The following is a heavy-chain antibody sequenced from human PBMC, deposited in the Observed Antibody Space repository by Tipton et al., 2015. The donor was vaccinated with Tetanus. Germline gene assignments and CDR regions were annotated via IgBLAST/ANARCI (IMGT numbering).Heavy chain of an antibody. CDR1: GFTFSSYS. Sequence: GSLRLSCAASGFTFSSYSMNWVRQAPGKGLEWVSSISSSSSYIYYADSVKGRFTISRDNAKNSLYLQMNGLRAEDTAVYYCARAITMVRGVINPKDWYFDLWGRGTLVTVSS. D-gene: IGHD3-10*01. V-gene: IGHV3-21*01. J-gene: IGHJ2*01. CDR2: ISSSSSYI. CDR3: ARAITMVRGVINPKDWYFDL.